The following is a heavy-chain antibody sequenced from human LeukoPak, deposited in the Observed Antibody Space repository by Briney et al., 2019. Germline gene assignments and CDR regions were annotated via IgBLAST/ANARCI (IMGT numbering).Heavy chain of an antibody. CDR1: GFTFSDYF. J-gene: IGHJ4*02. Sequence: PGGSLRLSCAASGFTFSDYFMTWIRQAPGKGLVWVSRINSDGSSTSYADSVKGRFTISRDNAKNTLYLQMNSLRAEDTAVYYCAMTTQDYWGQGTLVTVSS. V-gene: IGHV3-74*01. CDR3: AMTTQDY. D-gene: IGHD4-11*01. CDR2: INSDGSST.